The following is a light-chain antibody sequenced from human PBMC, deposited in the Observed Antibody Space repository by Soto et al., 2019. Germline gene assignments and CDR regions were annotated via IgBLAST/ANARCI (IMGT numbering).Light chain of an antibody. CDR1: KSDVGFYDF. V-gene: IGLV2-8*01. CDR2: EGV. Sequence: QSALTQPRSASGSPGQSVTISCTGTKSDVGFYDFVAWYQHHPGKAPRRIRYEGVQRPSGVPDRFSGSKSGNTDSLAVSGFQPADEADHFCNTYADSNNYVLGSGTKVT. J-gene: IGLJ1*01. CDR3: NTYADSNNYV.